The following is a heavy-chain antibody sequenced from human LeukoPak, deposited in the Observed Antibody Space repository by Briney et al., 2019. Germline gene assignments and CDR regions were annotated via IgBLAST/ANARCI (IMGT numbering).Heavy chain of an antibody. J-gene: IGHJ4*02. CDR1: GGSISSYY. CDR2: IYYSGST. D-gene: IGHD4-23*01. CDR3: ARGELTVAPFDY. Sequence: KPSETLSLTCTVSGGSISSYYWSWIRQPPGKGLEWIGYIYYSGSTNYNPSLKSRVTISVDTSKNQFSLKLSSVTAADTAVYYCARGELTVAPFDYWGQGTLVTVSS. V-gene: IGHV4-59*12.